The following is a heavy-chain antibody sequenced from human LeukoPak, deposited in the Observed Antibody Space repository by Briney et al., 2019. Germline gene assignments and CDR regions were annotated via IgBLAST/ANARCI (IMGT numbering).Heavy chain of an antibody. CDR3: VREQARAGSFDY. D-gene: IGHD6-19*01. V-gene: IGHV3-21*01. J-gene: IGHJ4*02. Sequence: GGSLRLSCVVSGFTFSSHSVNWVRQAPGKGLEWVLSITTSNYIFYAESVKGRFAISRDNAKNSLYLQMTSLRAEDTAVYYCVREQARAGSFDYWGQGTLVTVSS. CDR1: GFTFSSHS. CDR2: ITTSNYI.